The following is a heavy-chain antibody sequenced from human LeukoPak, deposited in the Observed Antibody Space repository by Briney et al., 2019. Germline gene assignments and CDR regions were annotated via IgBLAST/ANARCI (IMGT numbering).Heavy chain of an antibody. CDR3: VRHAPITGTSYSWFDP. CDR2: MNWNGGTA. Sequence: GGSLRLSCEASGFIFDDYGMSWVRHAPGKGLEWVAGMNWNGGTAGYADSVKGRISISRDNAKNSLYLQMKNLRVEDTALYYCVRHAPITGTSYSWFDPWGQGTLVTVSS. J-gene: IGHJ5*02. CDR1: GFIFDDYG. V-gene: IGHV3-20*04. D-gene: IGHD1-7*01.